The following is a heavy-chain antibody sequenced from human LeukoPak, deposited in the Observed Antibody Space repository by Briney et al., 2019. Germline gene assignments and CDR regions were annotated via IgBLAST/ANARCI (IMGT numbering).Heavy chain of an antibody. CDR1: GFTFSSYA. CDR3: AKDLRLEWFPDYYYYGMDV. Sequence: PGGSLRLSCAASGFTFSSYAMSWVRQAPGKGLEWVSAISGSGGSTYYADSVKGRFTISRDNSKNTLYLQMNSLRAEDTAVYYCAKDLRLEWFPDYYYYGMDVWGQGTTVTVSS. D-gene: IGHD3-3*01. V-gene: IGHV3-23*01. CDR2: ISGSGGST. J-gene: IGHJ6*02.